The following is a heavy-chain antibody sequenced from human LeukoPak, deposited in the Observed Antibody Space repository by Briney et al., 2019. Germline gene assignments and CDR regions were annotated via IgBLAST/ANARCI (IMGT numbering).Heavy chain of an antibody. CDR2: IGDSDSPI. CDR1: GFTFSDYH. CDR3: ARKRDGSGTYFNNYFYYYYMDV. J-gene: IGHJ6*03. D-gene: IGHD3-10*01. V-gene: IGHV3-11*04. Sequence: GSLRLSCVASGFTFSDYHMSWIRQAPGKGLESISYIGDSDSPIYYADSVKGRFTISRDNANNSLYLQMNSLRAEDTAVYYCARKRDGSGTYFNNYFYYYYMDVWGKGTTVTVTS.